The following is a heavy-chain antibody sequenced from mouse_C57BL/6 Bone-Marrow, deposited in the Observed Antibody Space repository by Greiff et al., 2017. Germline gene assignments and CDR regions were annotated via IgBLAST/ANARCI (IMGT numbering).Heavy chain of an antibody. CDR2: ISYDGSN. J-gene: IGHJ1*03. CDR3: AKRVITTVVAQGYFDV. V-gene: IGHV3-6*01. D-gene: IGHD1-1*01. CDR1: GYSITSGYY. Sequence: EVQLQQSGPGLVKPSQSLSLTCSVTGYSITSGYYWNWIRQFPGNKLEWMGYISYDGSNNYNPSLKNRISITRDTSKNQFFLKLNSVTTEDTATYYCAKRVITTVVAQGYFDVWGTGTTVTVSS.